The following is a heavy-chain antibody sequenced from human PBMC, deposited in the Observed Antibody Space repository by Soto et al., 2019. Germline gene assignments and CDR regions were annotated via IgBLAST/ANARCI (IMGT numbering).Heavy chain of an antibody. D-gene: IGHD3-10*01. V-gene: IGHV4-39*01. J-gene: IGHJ5*02. CDR1: GGSISSSSYY. CDR2: IYYSGST. CDR3: ARRYGSGSYYNCFDP. Sequence: SETLSLTCTVSGGSISSSSYYWGWIRQPPGKGLEWIGSIYYSGSTYYNPSLKSRVTISVDTSKNQFSLKLSSVTAADTAVYYCARRYGSGSYYNCFDPWGQGTLVTVSS.